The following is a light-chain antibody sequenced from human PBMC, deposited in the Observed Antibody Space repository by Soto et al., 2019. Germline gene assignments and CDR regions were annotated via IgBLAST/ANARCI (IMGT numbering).Light chain of an antibody. CDR3: QQRSNWPPEFT. J-gene: IGKJ2*01. V-gene: IGKV3-11*01. CDR2: DAV. CDR1: LTVSTN. Sequence: DIVMTQSPATLSLSPGDRATLSCWASLTVSTNLAWYQQKPGQAPRLLIYDAVNRATGVPDRFSGGGSGTDFTLTISSLEAEDSAVYYCQQRSNWPPEFTFGQGTRVEIK.